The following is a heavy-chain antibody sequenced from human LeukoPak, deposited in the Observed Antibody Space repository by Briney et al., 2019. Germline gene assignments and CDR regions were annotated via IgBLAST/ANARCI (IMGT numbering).Heavy chain of an antibody. Sequence: GGSLRLSCAASGFTFSGYAMSWVRQAPGKGLEWVSAISGSGGSTYYADSVKGRFTISRDNSKNTLYLQMNSLRAEDTAVYYCANSGSGSPYFFDYWGQGTLVTVSS. J-gene: IGHJ4*02. V-gene: IGHV3-23*01. CDR1: GFTFSGYA. CDR3: ANSGSGSPYFFDY. D-gene: IGHD3-10*01. CDR2: ISGSGGST.